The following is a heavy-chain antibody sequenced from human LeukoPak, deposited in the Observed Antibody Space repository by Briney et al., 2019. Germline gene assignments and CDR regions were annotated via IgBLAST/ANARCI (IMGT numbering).Heavy chain of an antibody. CDR1: GGTISSYY. CDR2: IYYSGRT. V-gene: IGHV4-59*08. Sequence: PSETLSLTCTVSGGTISSYYWNWIRQPPGKGLEWIGCIYYSGRTDSNPSLESRVTVSVDTSKNQFNLRLTSVTAADTAMYYCARRNDFDIWGPGTMVTVSS. J-gene: IGHJ3*02. CDR3: ARRNDFDI.